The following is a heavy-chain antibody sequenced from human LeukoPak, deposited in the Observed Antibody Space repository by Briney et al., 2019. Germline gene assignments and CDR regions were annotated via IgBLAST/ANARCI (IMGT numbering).Heavy chain of an antibody. CDR1: GFSFSTYW. J-gene: IGHJ5*01. V-gene: IGHV3-7*01. Sequence: PGGSLRLSCAASGFSFSTYWMSWVRQTPGKGLEWVANIKEDGSKDYYVDSVKGRFTISRDNAKNSLYLQMNSLRVEDSALYYCARDAGGYDSWGQGTLVTVSS. CDR3: ARDAGGYDS. CDR2: IKEDGSKD. D-gene: IGHD5-12*01.